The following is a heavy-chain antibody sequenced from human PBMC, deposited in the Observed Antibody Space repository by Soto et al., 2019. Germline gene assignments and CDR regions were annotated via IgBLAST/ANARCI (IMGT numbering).Heavy chain of an antibody. D-gene: IGHD2-2*01. CDR3: ARGYCTTTICDPWFDP. CDR1: GYSFTSYW. Sequence: LKISCTGVGYSFTSYWIGWVRQMPGKGLEWMGIIYPGDSDTRYSPSFQGQVTISADKSITTAYLQWSSLKASDTAMYYCARGYCTTTICDPWFDPWGQGTLVTSPQ. V-gene: IGHV5-51*01. J-gene: IGHJ5*02. CDR2: IYPGDSDT.